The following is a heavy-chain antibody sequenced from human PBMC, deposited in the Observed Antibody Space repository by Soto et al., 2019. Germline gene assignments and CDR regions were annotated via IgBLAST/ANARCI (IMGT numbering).Heavy chain of an antibody. CDR3: ARSTDFDY. CDR2: ISSSSSTI. CDR1: GFTFSSYS. J-gene: IGHJ4*02. V-gene: IGHV3-48*02. Sequence: GVPLRLSCAASGFTFSSYSMNWVRQAPGKGLEWVSYISSSSSTIYYADSVKGRFTISRDNAENSPYLQMNSLRDEDTAVYYCARSTDFDYWGQGTLVTVSS.